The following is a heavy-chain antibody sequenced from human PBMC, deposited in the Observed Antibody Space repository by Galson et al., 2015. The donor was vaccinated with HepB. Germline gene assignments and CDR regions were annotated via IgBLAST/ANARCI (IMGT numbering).Heavy chain of an antibody. D-gene: IGHD6-19*01. CDR2: IRPDGGWQ. CDR1: GFTFSSRP. V-gene: IGHV3-30*04. CDR3: ATERRHNTGWFALDS. Sequence: SLRLSCATSGFTFSSRPMHWVRQAPGKGLEWVAVIRPDGGWQHYADSVKGRSTISRDNSKRTLYLQMNSLRVEDTAIYYCATERRHNTGWFALDSWGQGALVTVSS. J-gene: IGHJ4*02.